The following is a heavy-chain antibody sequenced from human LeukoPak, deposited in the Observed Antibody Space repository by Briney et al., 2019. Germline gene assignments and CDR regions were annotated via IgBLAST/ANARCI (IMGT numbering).Heavy chain of an antibody. V-gene: IGHV4-34*01. J-gene: IGHJ4*02. CDR1: GGSFSGYY. CDR3: ARGSTGFDY. CDR2: INHSGST. Sequence: SETLSLTCAVYGGSFSGYYWSWIRQPPGKGLEWIGEINHSGSTNYNPSLKSRVTISVDTSKNQFSLKLSSVTAADTAVYYCARGSTGFDYWGQGTLVTVSS. D-gene: IGHD6-19*01.